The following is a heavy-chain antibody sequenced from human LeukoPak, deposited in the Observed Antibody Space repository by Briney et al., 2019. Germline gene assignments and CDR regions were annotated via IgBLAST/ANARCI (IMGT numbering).Heavy chain of an antibody. J-gene: IGHJ5*02. CDR3: ARAAYTSGFYFFDP. Sequence: PSETLSLTCTVSGDSISSYYWGWIRQSPGKGLESIGYAYYTGSTTCNPSLKSRVTISVDKSKNQFSLKLSSVTAADTAVYYCARAAYTSGFYFFDPWGQGTLVTVSS. D-gene: IGHD3-22*01. CDR1: GDSISSYY. CDR2: AYYTGST. V-gene: IGHV4-59*01.